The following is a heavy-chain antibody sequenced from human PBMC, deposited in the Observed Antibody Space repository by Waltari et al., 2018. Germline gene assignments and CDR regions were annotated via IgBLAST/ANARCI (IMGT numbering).Heavy chain of an antibody. CDR2: ISSSSSYI. D-gene: IGHD2-8*02. CDR3: ARDKGGVAAGWFDP. V-gene: IGHV3-21*01. J-gene: IGHJ5*02. CDR1: GFTFDDYT. Sequence: EVQLVESGGVVVQPGGSLRLSCAASGFTFDDYTMHWVRQAPGKGLEWVSSISSSSSYIYYADSVKGRFTISRDNAKNSLYLQMNSLRAEDTAVYYCARDKGGVAAGWFDPWGQGTLVTVSS.